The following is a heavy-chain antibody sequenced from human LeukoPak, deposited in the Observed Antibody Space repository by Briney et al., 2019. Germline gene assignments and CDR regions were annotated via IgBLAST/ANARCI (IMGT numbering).Heavy chain of an antibody. CDR3: ARDRVRGNSNPFFDY. D-gene: IGHD4-11*01. J-gene: IGHJ4*02. CDR1: GASTTSYY. CDR2: IYSDGTT. V-gene: IGHV4-59*01. Sequence: SETLSLTCSVSGASTTSYYWNWIRQAPGKGLEWIGYIYSDGTTSYSPSLRSRVTISIDASKNQFSLKLSSVTAADTAVYYCARDRVRGNSNPFFDYWGQGTLVTVSS.